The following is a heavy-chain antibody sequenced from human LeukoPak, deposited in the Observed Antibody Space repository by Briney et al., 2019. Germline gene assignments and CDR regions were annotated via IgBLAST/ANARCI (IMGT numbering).Heavy chain of an antibody. Sequence: SETLSLTCLVSGGSIISSDWWSWVRQPPGKGLEWIGDIYHSGRTNYNPSLKSRVTISIDKSKNQFSLKLSSVTAADTAVYYCASRRSWFDPWGQGTLVTVSS. CDR2: IYHSGRT. V-gene: IGHV4-4*02. CDR1: GGSIISSDW. CDR3: ASRRSWFDP. J-gene: IGHJ5*02.